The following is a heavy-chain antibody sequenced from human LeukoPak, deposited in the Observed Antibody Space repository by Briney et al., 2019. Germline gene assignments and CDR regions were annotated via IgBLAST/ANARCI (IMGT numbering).Heavy chain of an antibody. Sequence: QPGGSLRLSCAASGFTFSTYAMSWVRQAPGQGLEWVSSINGDGGSTYYAESVKGRFTVSRDNSKNTLYLQMDSLRAEYTAVYYCAKRPDCSTTNCFRFEYWGQGTLVTVSS. CDR1: GFTFSTYA. J-gene: IGHJ4*02. CDR3: AKRPDCSTTNCFRFEY. CDR2: INGDGGST. V-gene: IGHV3-23*01. D-gene: IGHD2-2*01.